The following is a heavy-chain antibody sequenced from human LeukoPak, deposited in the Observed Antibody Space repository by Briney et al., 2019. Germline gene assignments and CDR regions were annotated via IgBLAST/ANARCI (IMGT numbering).Heavy chain of an antibody. Sequence: PGRSLRLSCAASGFTFGSYAMHWVRQAPGKGLEWVAVMSFDGSSKYYADSVKGRFTISRDNSKNTLYLQMNSLRAEDTAMYYCATELRIAAAGFDAFDIWGQGTMVTVSS. CDR3: ATELRIAAAGFDAFDI. CDR2: MSFDGSSK. D-gene: IGHD6-13*01. J-gene: IGHJ3*02. CDR1: GFTFGSYA. V-gene: IGHV3-30*03.